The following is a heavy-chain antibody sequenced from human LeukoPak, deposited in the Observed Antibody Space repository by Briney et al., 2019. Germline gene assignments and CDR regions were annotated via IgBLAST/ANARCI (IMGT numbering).Heavy chain of an antibody. Sequence: SQTLSLTCTVSGGSISSGGHYWTWIRQHPGKGLEWIGEINHSGSTNYNPSLKSRVTMSVDTSKNQFSLKLSSVTAADTAVYYCARSNYVWGSYRPRQSDAFDIWGQGTMVTVSS. CDR1: GGSISSGGHY. CDR3: ARSNYVWGSYRPRQSDAFDI. D-gene: IGHD3-16*02. J-gene: IGHJ3*02. V-gene: IGHV4-31*03. CDR2: INHSGST.